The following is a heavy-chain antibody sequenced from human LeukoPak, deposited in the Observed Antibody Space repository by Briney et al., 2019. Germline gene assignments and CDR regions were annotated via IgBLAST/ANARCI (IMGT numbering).Heavy chain of an antibody. Sequence: SQTLSLTCTVSGGSISSGSYYWSWIRQPAGKGLEWIGRIYTSGSTNYNPSLKSRVTISVDTSKNQFSLKLSSVTAADTAVYYCAKDPEYCSSTSCYGPYYYYMDVWGKGTTVTVSS. J-gene: IGHJ6*03. CDR2: IYTSGST. CDR1: GGSISSGSYY. CDR3: AKDPEYCSSTSCYGPYYYYMDV. D-gene: IGHD2-2*01. V-gene: IGHV4-61*02.